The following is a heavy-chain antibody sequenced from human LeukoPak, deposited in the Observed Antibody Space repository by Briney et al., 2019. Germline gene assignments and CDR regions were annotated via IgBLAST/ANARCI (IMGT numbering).Heavy chain of an antibody. V-gene: IGHV4-4*02. CDR1: GGSISSSNW. Sequence: SGTLSLTCAVSGGSISSSNWWSWVRQPPGKGLEWIGEIYHSGSTNYNPSLKSRVTMSVDTSKNQFSLKLSSVTAADTAVYYCARDRGGVGATSTYFDYWGQGTLVTVSS. CDR2: IYHSGST. D-gene: IGHD1-26*01. CDR3: ARDRGGVGATSTYFDY. J-gene: IGHJ4*02.